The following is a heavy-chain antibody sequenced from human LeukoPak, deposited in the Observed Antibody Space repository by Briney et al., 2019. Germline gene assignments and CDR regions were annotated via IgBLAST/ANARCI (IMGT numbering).Heavy chain of an antibody. Sequence: SETLSLTCTVSGGSISSSSYYWGWIRQPPGKGLEWIGYIYYSGSTNYNPSLKSRVTISVDTSKNQFSLKLSSVTAADTAVYYCARRRGSLNAFDIWGQGTMVTVSS. D-gene: IGHD2-15*01. CDR1: GGSISSSSYY. CDR3: ARRRGSLNAFDI. J-gene: IGHJ3*02. CDR2: IYYSGST. V-gene: IGHV4-61*05.